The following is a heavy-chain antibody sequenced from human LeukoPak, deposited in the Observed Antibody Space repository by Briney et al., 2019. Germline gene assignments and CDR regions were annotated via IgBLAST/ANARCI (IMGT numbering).Heavy chain of an antibody. D-gene: IGHD2-2*01. CDR2: INHNGNVN. J-gene: IGHJ4*02. V-gene: IGHV3-7*03. CDR3: ARAGFCSSTSCYGNDY. CDR1: GFTFSSYW. Sequence: GGSLRLSCAASGFTFSSYWMNWARQAPGKGLEWVASINHNGNVNYYVDSVKGRFTISRDNAKNSLYLQMSNLRAEDTAVYYCARAGFCSSTSCYGNDYWGQGTLVTVSS.